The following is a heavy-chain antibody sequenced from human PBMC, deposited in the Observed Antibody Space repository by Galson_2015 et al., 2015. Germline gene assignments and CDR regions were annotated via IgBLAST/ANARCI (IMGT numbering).Heavy chain of an antibody. V-gene: IGHV1-18*01. CDR3: ARDRLRQGIVVVVAATPAFDY. CDR2: ISAYNGNT. Sequence: SVKVSCKASGYTFTSYGISWVRQAPGQGLEWMGWISAYNGNTNYAQKLQGRVTMTTDTSTSTAYMELRSLRSDDTAVYYCARDRLRQGIVVVVAATPAFDYWGQGTLVTVSS. J-gene: IGHJ4*02. CDR1: GYTFTSYG. D-gene: IGHD2-15*01.